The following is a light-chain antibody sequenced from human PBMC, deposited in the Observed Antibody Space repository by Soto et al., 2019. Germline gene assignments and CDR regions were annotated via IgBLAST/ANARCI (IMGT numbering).Light chain of an antibody. CDR3: QVWDYDTDHFV. CDR1: NIGSKS. Sequence: SYELTQSPSVSVAPGRTARIGCGGDNIGSKSVHWYQQRPGQAPVLVVYADSDRPSGIPERFSGSNPGNTATLTISRVEAGDEADYYCQVWDYDTDHFVFGPGNKVTVL. V-gene: IGLV3-21*02. J-gene: IGLJ1*01. CDR2: ADS.